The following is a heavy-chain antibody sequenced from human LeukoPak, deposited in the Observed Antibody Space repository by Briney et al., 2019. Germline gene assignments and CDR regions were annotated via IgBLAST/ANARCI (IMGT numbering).Heavy chain of an antibody. V-gene: IGHV1-2*02. D-gene: IGHD6-25*01. J-gene: IGHJ3*02. CDR3: ARIKGDSGRVFDI. Sequence: ASVKVSFKAPGYTFTGYYMHWVRQAPGQGLEWMGWINPNSGGTNYAQKFQGRVTMTRDTSISTAYMELSRLRSDDTAVYYCARIKGDSGRVFDIWGQGTMVTVSS. CDR2: INPNSGGT. CDR1: GYTFTGYY.